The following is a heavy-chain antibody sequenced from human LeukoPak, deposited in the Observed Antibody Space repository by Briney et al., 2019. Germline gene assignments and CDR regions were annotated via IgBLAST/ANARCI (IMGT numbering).Heavy chain of an antibody. J-gene: IGHJ6*03. CDR3: ASYSSATAYYYYYYMDV. CDR1: GYTFTGYY. CDR2: IHPNSGDT. Sequence: ASVKVSCKAFGYTFTGYYIHWVRQAPGPGLEWMGSIHPNSGDTKYAQKFQGRVTMTGDTSINTAYMELSGLTSDDTAVYYCASYSSATAYYYYYYMDVWGKGTTVIVSS. V-gene: IGHV1-2*02. D-gene: IGHD3-10*01.